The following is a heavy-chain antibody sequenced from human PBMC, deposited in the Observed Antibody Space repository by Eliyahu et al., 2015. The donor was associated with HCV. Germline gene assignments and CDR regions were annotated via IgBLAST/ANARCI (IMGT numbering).Heavy chain of an antibody. Sequence: QVQLQESGPGLVKPSETLSLTCTVSGGSITTYYWSWIRQPPGKGLEWIGYIHYXGXTNYNPSHKSXVTISVDTSKNQFSLNLTSVTAADTAVYYCASGGGGIAVAGTGGWFDPWGQGTLVTVSS. CDR2: IHYXGXT. V-gene: IGHV4-59*01. D-gene: IGHD6-19*01. CDR1: GGSITTYY. J-gene: IGHJ5*02. CDR3: ASGGGGIAVAGTGGWFDP.